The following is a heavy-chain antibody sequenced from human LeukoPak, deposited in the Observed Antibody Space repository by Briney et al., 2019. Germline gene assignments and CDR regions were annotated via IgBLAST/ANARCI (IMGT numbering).Heavy chain of an antibody. J-gene: IGHJ4*02. Sequence: PSETLSLTCTVSGGSISRSSYYWGWIRQPPGKGLEWIGNIYYSGSTYYNPSLKSRVTISVDTSKNQFSLKLSSVTAADTAAYYCARTGGGNGYFDYWGQGTLVTVSS. CDR1: GGSISRSSYY. CDR2: IYYSGST. D-gene: IGHD4-23*01. CDR3: ARTGGGNGYFDY. V-gene: IGHV4-39*01.